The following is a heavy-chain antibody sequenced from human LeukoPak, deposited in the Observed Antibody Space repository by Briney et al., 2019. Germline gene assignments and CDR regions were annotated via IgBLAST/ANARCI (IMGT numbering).Heavy chain of an antibody. CDR2: IYYSGST. D-gene: IGHD5-12*01. Sequence: SGTLSLTCTVSGGSISSSSYYWGWIRQPPGKGLEWIGSIYYSGSTYYNPSLKSRVTISVDTSKNQFSLKLSSVTAADTAVYYCARGGPEAYYYYYMDVWGKGTTVTVSS. V-gene: IGHV4-39*07. CDR1: GGSISSSSYY. J-gene: IGHJ6*03. CDR3: ARGGPEAYYYYYMDV.